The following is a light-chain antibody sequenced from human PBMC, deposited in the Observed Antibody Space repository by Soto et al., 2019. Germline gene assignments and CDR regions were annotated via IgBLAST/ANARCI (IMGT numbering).Light chain of an antibody. CDR1: SSNIGSNF. V-gene: IGLV1-47*01. J-gene: IGLJ1*01. CDR3: CSYAGSYTRV. Sequence: QSVLTQPPSASGTPGQRVTISCSGSSSNIGSNFVYWYQQFPGTAPKLLIYRNNQRPSGVPDRFSGSKSGTSASLAISGLPSEDEADYYCCSYAGSYTRVFGTGTKLTVL. CDR2: RNN.